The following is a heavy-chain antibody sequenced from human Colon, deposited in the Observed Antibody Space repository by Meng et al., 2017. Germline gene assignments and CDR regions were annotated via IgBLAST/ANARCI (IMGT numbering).Heavy chain of an antibody. CDR3: AKVPFYDFWSDYYTPYYFEY. CDR2: VSGNAAST. V-gene: IGHV3-23*01. J-gene: IGHJ4*02. CDR1: GFTLSNFA. Sequence: GGSLRLSCAASGFTLSNFAMSWVRQAPGKGLEWVSAVSGNAASTYYADSVKGRFTISRDNAKNTLYLQMNNLRAEDTAVYYCAKVPFYDFWSDYYTPYYFEYWGQGTLVTVSS. D-gene: IGHD3-3*01.